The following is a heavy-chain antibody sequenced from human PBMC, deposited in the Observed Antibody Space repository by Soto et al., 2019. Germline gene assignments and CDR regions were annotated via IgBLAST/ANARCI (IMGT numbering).Heavy chain of an antibody. V-gene: IGHV1-69*01. J-gene: IGHJ5*02. Sequence: QVQLVQSGAEVKKPGSSVKVSCKASGGTFSSYAISWVRQAPGQGLEWMGGIIPIFGTATYAQKIQGRVTITADESTSTAYMELSSLRSEDTAVYYCARDRATVVVAATHWFDPWGQGTLVTVSS. CDR2: IIPIFGTA. CDR1: GGTFSSYA. CDR3: ARDRATVVVAATHWFDP. D-gene: IGHD2-15*01.